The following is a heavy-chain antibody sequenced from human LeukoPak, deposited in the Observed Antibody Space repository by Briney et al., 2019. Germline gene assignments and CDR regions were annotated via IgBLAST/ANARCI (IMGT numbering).Heavy chain of an antibody. CDR2: IYTSGST. CDR1: GGSISSGSYY. J-gene: IGHJ4*02. D-gene: IGHD3/OR15-3a*01. Sequence: SQTLSLTCTVSGGSISSGSYYWSWIRQPAGKGLEWIGRIYTSGSTNYNPSLKSRVTISVDTSKNQFSLRLTSVTAADTAVYYCARQTGSGLFILPGGQGTLVTVSS. V-gene: IGHV4-61*02. CDR3: ARQTGSGLFILP.